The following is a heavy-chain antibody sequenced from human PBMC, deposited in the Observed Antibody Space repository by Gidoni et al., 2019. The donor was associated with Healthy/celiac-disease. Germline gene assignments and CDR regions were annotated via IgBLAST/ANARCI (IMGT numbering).Heavy chain of an antibody. V-gene: IGHV4-39*01. CDR2: IYYSGST. J-gene: IGHJ5*02. D-gene: IGHD3-22*01. CDR3: ARHMTITMIVVGGSNWFDP. CDR1: GGSISSSSYY. Sequence: QLQLQESGPGLVKPSETLSLTCTVSGGSISSSSYYWGWIRQPPGKGLEWSGSIYYSGSTYYNPSLKSRVTISVDTSKNQFSLKLSSVTAADTAVYYCARHMTITMIVVGGSNWFDPWGQGTLVTVSS.